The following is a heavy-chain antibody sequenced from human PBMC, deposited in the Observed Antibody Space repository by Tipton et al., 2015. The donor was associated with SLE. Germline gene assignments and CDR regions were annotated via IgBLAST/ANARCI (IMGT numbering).Heavy chain of an antibody. CDR1: GGSIRSHY. CDR3: ARIIAGHGDAFDV. Sequence: TLSLTCTVSGGSIRSHYWSWIRQPPGKGLEWIGYMYHSGSTKYNPSLKSRVTISLDTSKNQVSLKLTSVTAADTAVYYCARIIAGHGDAFDVWGQGTMVTVSS. CDR2: MYHSGST. J-gene: IGHJ3*01. V-gene: IGHV4-59*11.